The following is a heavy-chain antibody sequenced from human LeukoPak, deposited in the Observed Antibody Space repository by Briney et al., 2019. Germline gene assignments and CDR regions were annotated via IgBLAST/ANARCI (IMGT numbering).Heavy chain of an antibody. CDR1: GGSISSSSYY. CDR3: ARAAAGEYPYYDFWSGYWTAFDY. Sequence: TSETLSLTCTVSGGSISSSSYYWGWIRQPPGKGLEWIGSIYYSGSTYYNPSLKSRVTISVDTSKNQFSLKLSSVTAADTAVYYCARAAAGEYPYYDFWSGYWTAFDYWGQGTLVTVSS. V-gene: IGHV4-39*07. CDR2: IYYSGST. D-gene: IGHD3-3*01. J-gene: IGHJ4*02.